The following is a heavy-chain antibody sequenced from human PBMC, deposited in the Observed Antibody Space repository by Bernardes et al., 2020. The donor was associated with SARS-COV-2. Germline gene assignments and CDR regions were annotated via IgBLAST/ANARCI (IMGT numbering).Heavy chain of an antibody. J-gene: IGHJ4*02. CDR1: GGTFSSYA. V-gene: IGHV1-69*04. CDR2: IIPILGIA. Sequence: VKVSCKASGGTFSSYALSWVRQAPGPGLEWLGRIIPILGIANYAQKFQGRVTITADKSTSTAYMELSSLRSEDTAVYYCAREKEDGYTLDYWGQGTLVTGSS. CDR3: AREKEDGYTLDY. D-gene: IGHD5-12*01.